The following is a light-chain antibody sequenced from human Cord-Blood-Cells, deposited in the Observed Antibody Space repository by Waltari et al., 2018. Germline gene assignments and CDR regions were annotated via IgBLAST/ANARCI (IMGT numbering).Light chain of an antibody. CDR2: DAS. CDR1: QSVSSY. CDR3: QQRSNWPPMYS. Sequence: IVLTQSPATLSLSPGERATLSCRASQSVSSYLAWYQQKPGQAPRLPVYDASNRATGIPARFSGSVAGTDFPLTISTLEPEDLAVYYCQQRSNWPPMYSFGQGTKLEIK. V-gene: IGKV3-11*01. J-gene: IGKJ2*03.